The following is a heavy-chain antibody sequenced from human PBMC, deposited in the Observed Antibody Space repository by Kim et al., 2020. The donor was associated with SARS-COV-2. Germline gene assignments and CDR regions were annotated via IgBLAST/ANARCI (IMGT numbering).Heavy chain of an antibody. Sequence: SETLSLTCSVSGASISSYYWSWIRQPPGKGLEWIGYIYYSGNTNYNPSLKSRVTISVDTSKNQFSLKLSSVTAADTAVYYCARYSSSSRYYYYYMDVWGKGTTVTVSS. D-gene: IGHD6-6*01. CDR1: GASISSYY. CDR3: ARYSSSSRYYYYYMDV. V-gene: IGHV4-59*01. CDR2: IYYSGNT. J-gene: IGHJ6*03.